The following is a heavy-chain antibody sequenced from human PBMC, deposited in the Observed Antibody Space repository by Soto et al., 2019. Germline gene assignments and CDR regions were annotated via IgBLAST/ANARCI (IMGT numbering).Heavy chain of an antibody. J-gene: IGHJ3*02. CDR2: INPSGGSA. CDR3: ARAKLYGSGSYYKLGPAFDI. CDR1: GYTFTSYY. V-gene: IGHV1-46*03. Sequence: GASVKVSCKASGYTFTSYYMHWVRQAPGQGLEWMGIINPSGGSASYAQKFQGRVTMTRDTSTSTVYMELSSLRSEDTAVYYCARAKLYGSGSYYKLGPAFDIWGQGTMVTVSS. D-gene: IGHD3-10*01.